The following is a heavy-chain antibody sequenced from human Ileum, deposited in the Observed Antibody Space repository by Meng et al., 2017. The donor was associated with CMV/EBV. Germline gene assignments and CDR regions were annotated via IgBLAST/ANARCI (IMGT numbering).Heavy chain of an antibody. CDR2: INPYDSST. Sequence: SCKPSGDTFTSHYIHWVRQAPGQGLEWLGFINPYDSSTDYGRRFRGRVTVTRDTSTSTVYMEVSSLRSEDTAIFYCVREGSGLKYFDYWGQGTLVTVSS. CDR1: GDTFTSHY. CDR3: VREGSGLKYFDY. D-gene: IGHD5-12*01. J-gene: IGHJ4*02. V-gene: IGHV1-46*01.